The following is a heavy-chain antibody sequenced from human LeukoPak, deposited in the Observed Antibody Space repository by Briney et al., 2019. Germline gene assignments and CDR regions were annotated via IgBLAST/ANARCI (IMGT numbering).Heavy chain of an antibody. CDR1: GFSLSTYD. CDR3: ARGYCSSTSCTNDY. CDR2: ISSNGGTT. D-gene: IGHD2-2*01. V-gene: IGHV3-64*01. J-gene: IGHJ4*02. Sequence: GGSLRLSCVASGFSLSTYDMYWVRQAPGRGLEYVSGISSNGGTTYYANSVKGRFTISRDNSKNTLYLQMGSLRAEDMAVYYCARGYCSSTSCTNDYWGQGTLVTVSS.